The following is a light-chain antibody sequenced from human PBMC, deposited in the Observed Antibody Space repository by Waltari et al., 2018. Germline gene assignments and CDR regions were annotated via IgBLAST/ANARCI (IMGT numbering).Light chain of an antibody. Sequence: EIVLTQSPGTLSLSPGERATLSCRASQCVSSSYLAWYQQKPGQAPRLLIYGASSRATGIPDRFSGSGSGTDFTLTISRLEPEDFAVYYCQQYGSSPSTWTFGQGTKVEIK. V-gene: IGKV3-20*01. CDR3: QQYGSSPSTWT. CDR2: GAS. CDR1: QCVSSSY. J-gene: IGKJ1*01.